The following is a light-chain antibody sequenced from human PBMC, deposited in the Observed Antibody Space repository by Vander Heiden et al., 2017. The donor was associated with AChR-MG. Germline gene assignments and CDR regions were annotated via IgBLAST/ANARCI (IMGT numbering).Light chain of an antibody. J-gene: IGKJ4*01. CDR2: GAS. CDR1: QSVSSN. CDR3: QQYNNWPLT. V-gene: IGKV3-15*01. Sequence: EIVMTQSPATRSGSPGESATLSCRASQSVSSNLAWYQQKPGQAPRLRIYGASTRATGIPARFSGSGSGTEFTLTISSLQSEDFAVYYCQQYNNWPLTFGGGTKVEIK.